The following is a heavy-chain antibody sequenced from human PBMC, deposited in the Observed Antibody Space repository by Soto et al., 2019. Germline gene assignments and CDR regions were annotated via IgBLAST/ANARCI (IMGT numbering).Heavy chain of an antibody. CDR1: GFTFSSYA. CDR2: ISGSGGEK. Sequence: EVQLLASGGDLVQPGGSLRIACAASGFTFSSYAMSWVRQAPGKGLEWISGISGSGGEKYYADSVKGRFTISRDNSKNTLYLQMSSLSAEDTAVYHCAKRYGTSTWYKAFDIWGQGTMVTVSS. V-gene: IGHV3-23*01. D-gene: IGHD6-13*01. CDR3: AKRYGTSTWYKAFDI. J-gene: IGHJ3*02.